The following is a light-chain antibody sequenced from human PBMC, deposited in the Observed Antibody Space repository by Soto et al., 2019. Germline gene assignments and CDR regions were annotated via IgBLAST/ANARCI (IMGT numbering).Light chain of an antibody. CDR2: DAS. V-gene: IGKV1-5*01. CDR3: QQYNSYSWT. Sequence: EMHMTHSPSTLSASVGDRVTITCRASQSISSWLAWYQQKPGKAPKLLIYDASSLESGVPSRFSGSGSGTEFTLTISSLQPDDFATYYCQQYNSYSWTFGQGTQLDIK. J-gene: IGKJ1*01. CDR1: QSISSW.